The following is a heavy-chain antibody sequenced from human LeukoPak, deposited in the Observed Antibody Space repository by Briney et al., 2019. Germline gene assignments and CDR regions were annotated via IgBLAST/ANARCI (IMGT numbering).Heavy chain of an antibody. V-gene: IGHV3-43D*03. CDR2: ISWDGGST. Sequence: PGGSLRLSCAASGFTFDDYAMHWVRQAPGKGLEWVSLISWDGGSTYYADSVKGRFTISRDNSNNCLYLQMMSLRAEDTALYYCAKGATLQPSRVYFDYWGQGNLVPVSS. CDR3: AKGATLQPSRVYFDY. CDR1: GFTFDDYA. D-gene: IGHD1-1*01. J-gene: IGHJ4*02.